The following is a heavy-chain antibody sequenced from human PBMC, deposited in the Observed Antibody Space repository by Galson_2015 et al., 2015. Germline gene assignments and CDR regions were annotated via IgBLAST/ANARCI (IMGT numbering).Heavy chain of an antibody. J-gene: IGHJ6*02. CDR1: GFTFSTYW. Sequence: LRLSCAASGFTFSTYWMHWVRQAPGQGLVWVSRINSDGSTTSYADSVKGRFTISRDNAKNTLYLQMNSLRAEDMAVYYCARDYCSSTSCLPYYYYGMDVWGQGTTVTVSS. V-gene: IGHV3-74*01. CDR3: ARDYCSSTSCLPYYYYGMDV. D-gene: IGHD2-2*01. CDR2: INSDGSTT.